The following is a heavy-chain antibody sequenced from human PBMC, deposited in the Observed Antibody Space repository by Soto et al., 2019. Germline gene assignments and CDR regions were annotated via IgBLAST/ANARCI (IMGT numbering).Heavy chain of an antibody. CDR3: ARDLAAAGLEPYNWFDP. CDR1: GYTFTSYY. CDR2: INPSGGST. D-gene: IGHD6-13*01. Sequence: ASVKVSCKASGYTFTSYYMHCVRQAPGQGLEWMGIINPSGGSTSYAQKFQGRVTMTRDTSTSTVYMELSSLRSEDTTVYYCARDLAAAGLEPYNWFDPWGQGTLVTVSS. V-gene: IGHV1-46*01. J-gene: IGHJ5*02.